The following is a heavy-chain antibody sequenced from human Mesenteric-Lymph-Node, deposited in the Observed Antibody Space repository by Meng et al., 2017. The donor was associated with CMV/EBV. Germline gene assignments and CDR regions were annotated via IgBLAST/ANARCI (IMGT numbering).Heavy chain of an antibody. D-gene: IGHD3-10*01. CDR1: GFTFSSYA. V-gene: IGHV3-23*03. CDR3: AKSYYYGSGSCDY. CDR2: IYSGGST. J-gene: IGHJ4*02. Sequence: GESLKISCAASGFTFSSYAMSWVRQAPGKGLEWVSVIYSGGSTYYADSVKGRFTISRDNSKNTLYVQMNSLRAEDTAVYYCAKSYYYGSGSCDYWGQGTLVTVSS.